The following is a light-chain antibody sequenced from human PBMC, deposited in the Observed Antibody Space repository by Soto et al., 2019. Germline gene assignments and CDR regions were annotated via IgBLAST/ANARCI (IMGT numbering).Light chain of an antibody. CDR3: QQYGSSPMYT. CDR2: AAS. J-gene: IGKJ2*01. CDR1: QSVSSSY. V-gene: IGKV3-20*01. Sequence: EIVLTQSPGTLSLSPGARATLSCRASQSVSSSYLAWYQQKPGQAPRLLIYAASSRATGIPDRFSGSGSGTDFTLTISRLEPEDFAVYYCQQYGSSPMYTFGQGTKLEIK.